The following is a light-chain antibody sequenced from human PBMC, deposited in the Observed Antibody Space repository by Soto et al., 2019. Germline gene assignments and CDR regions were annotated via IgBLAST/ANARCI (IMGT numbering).Light chain of an antibody. CDR1: SSDVGAYNYNY. J-gene: IGLJ1*01. V-gene: IGLV2-8*01. CDR3: SSFGGNEYPDV. Sequence: QSALTQPPSASGSPGQSVIISCTGTSSDVGAYNYNYVSWYQQHPGQAPKLLIYEVKKRPSGVPDRFSGSKSGNTASLTVSGLQAEDEADYYCSSFGGNEYPDVFGSGTKLTVL. CDR2: EVK.